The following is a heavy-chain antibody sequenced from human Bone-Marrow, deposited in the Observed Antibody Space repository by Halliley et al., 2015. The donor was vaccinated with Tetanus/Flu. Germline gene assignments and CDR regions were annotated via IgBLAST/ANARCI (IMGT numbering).Heavy chain of an antibody. D-gene: IGHD3-10*01. CDR2: IHHSGPS. CDR1: GGSISSGSYY. CDR3: ARDAGGSGSYYRGFDP. J-gene: IGHJ5*02. V-gene: IGHV4-31*03. Sequence: TLSLTCTVSGGSISSGSYYWSWIRQHPGKALEWIGYIHHSGPSYYNPSLRSRLAISVDTSKNELSLKLTSVTAADTAVYYCARDAGGSGSYYRGFDPWGQGVLVTVSS.